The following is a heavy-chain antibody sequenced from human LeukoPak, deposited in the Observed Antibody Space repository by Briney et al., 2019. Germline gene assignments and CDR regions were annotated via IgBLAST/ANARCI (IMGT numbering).Heavy chain of an antibody. CDR2: IHSSGST. J-gene: IGHJ4*02. D-gene: IGHD3-22*01. CDR1: GGSICICAYY. Sequence: SETLSLTCTVSGGSICICAYYGTSIPQHPAEGLEWIGYIHSSGSTYYNTSLKSRITISVDTSKTQFTLKLSSVTAADTAVYYCAVRAYYYDTSDYYLDYRGQGTLVTASS. CDR3: AVRAYYYDTSDYYLDY. V-gene: IGHV4-31*03.